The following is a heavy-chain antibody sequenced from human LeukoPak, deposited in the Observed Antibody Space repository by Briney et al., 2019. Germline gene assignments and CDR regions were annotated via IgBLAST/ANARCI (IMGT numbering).Heavy chain of an antibody. J-gene: IGHJ5*02. V-gene: IGHV4-59*01. CDR1: GGSISSYY. CDR2: IYYSGST. D-gene: IGHD6-13*01. Sequence: PSETLSLTCSVSGGSISSYYWSWIRQPPGKGLEWIGYIYYSGSTNYNPSLKSRVTISVDTSKNQFSLKLSSVTAADTAVYYCARVERIAAAGTPWFDPWGQGTLVTVSS. CDR3: ARVERIAAAGTPWFDP.